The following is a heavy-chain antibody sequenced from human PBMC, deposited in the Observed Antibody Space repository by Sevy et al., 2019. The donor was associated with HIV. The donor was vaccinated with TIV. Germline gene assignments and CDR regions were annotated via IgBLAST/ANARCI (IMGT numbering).Heavy chain of an antibody. J-gene: IGHJ6*02. CDR1: GFTFRSYW. V-gene: IGHV3-7*03. D-gene: IGHD2-2*01. CDR3: ARDCSSSSCLGGLDF. CDR2: IKSDGSEK. Sequence: GESLKISCVASGFTFRSYWMSWVRQAPGKGLEWVAHIKSDGSEKYHVDSVKGRFTISRENAKNLLYLQMKSLRAGDTAVYYCARDCSSSSCLGGLDFWGLGSTVTVSS.